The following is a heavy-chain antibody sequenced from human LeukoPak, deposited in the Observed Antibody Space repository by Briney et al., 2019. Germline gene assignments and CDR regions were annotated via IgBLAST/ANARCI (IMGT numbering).Heavy chain of an antibody. D-gene: IGHD2-2*01. J-gene: IGHJ6*02. CDR2: IYRNADGGTT. CDR1: GFTFSSYA. CDR3: TTDSYCSTTTCYASSNYYYGLDA. Sequence: GGSLRLSCAASGFTFSSYAMSWARQAPGKGLEWVGRIYRNADGGTTDYAAPVKGRFTISRDDSKNTLYLQMNSLKTEDTAVYYCTTDSYCSTTTCYASSNYYYGLDAWGQGTSVTVSS. V-gene: IGHV3-15*05.